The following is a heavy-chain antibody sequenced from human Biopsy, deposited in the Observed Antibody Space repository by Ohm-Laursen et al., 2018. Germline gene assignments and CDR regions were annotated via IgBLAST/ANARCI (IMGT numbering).Heavy chain of an antibody. D-gene: IGHD2/OR15-2a*01. CDR2: ISPYNDKT. Sequence: SVKVSCKASGCTFVNYYMHWVRQAPGQGLEWMGWISPYNDKTSYPPKLQDRVTMTADTSTNTAHMELRSLRSDDTAVYYCARVFCTSTTCYGLLDNWGQGTVVTVSS. CDR1: GCTFVNYY. J-gene: IGHJ4*02. V-gene: IGHV1-18*04. CDR3: ARVFCTSTTCYGLLDN.